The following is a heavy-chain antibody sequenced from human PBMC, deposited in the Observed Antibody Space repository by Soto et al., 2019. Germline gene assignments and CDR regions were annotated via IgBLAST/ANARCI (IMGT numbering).Heavy chain of an antibody. V-gene: IGHV4-59*01. CDR3: ARALSYHDVLTGRGWVFYFDY. CDR1: GGSISSYY. CDR2: IYYSGNT. D-gene: IGHD3-9*01. J-gene: IGHJ4*02. Sequence: QVRLQESGPGLVKPSETLSLTCTVSGGSISSYYWSWIRQPPGRGLEWIGDIYYSGNTNSNPSLKSRVTISVGTSRSRFSLELKSVTAADTAVYYCARALSYHDVLTGRGWVFYFDYWGQGALVTVSS.